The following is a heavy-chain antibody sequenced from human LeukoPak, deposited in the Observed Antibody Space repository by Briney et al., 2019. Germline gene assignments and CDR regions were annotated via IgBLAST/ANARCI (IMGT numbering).Heavy chain of an antibody. CDR3: ARAPDDYDFWSGPFDY. D-gene: IGHD3-3*01. V-gene: IGHV1-18*01. CDR1: GHTFTNYG. J-gene: IGHJ4*02. Sequence: ASVKVSCKASGHTFTNYGISWVRQAPGQGLEWMGWISAYSGNTNYAQNLQGRVTMTTDTSTSTAYMELRSLRSDDTAVYYCARAPDDYDFWSGPFDYWGRGTLVTVSS. CDR2: ISAYSGNT.